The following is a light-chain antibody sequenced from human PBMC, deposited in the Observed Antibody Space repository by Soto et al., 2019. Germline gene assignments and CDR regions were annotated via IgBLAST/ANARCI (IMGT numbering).Light chain of an antibody. V-gene: IGKV1-33*01. Sequence: DIQMTQSPSSLSASVGDRVTITCQASQDITNYLNWYQQKPGKAPTLLIFDASILDTGVSSRFIGSGSGTDFTLTISGLQPEDVATYFCQQYDNPPLTFGGGTRVEIK. J-gene: IGKJ4*01. CDR3: QQYDNPPLT. CDR1: QDITNY. CDR2: DAS.